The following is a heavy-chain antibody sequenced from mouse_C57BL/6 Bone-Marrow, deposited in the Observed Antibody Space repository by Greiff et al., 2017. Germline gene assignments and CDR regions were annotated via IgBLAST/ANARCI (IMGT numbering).Heavy chain of an antibody. CDR1: CFPFPPSA. CDR3: FTTVVATDYYAMDY. V-gene: IGHV10-3*01. J-gene: IGHJ4*01. Sequence: ELKLVASFLFFFPPTRSFTLSCPASCFPFPPSALPWVRPAPGPGLEWVARIRSKSSNYATSYADSVKDRFTISRDDSQSMLYLQMNNLKTEDTAMYHCFTTVVATDYYAMDYWGQGTSVTVSS. D-gene: IGHD1-1*01. CDR2: IRSKSSNYAT.